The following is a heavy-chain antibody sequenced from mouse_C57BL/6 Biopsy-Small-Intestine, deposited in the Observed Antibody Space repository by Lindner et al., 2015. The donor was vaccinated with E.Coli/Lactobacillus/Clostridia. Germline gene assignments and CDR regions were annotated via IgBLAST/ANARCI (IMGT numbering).Heavy chain of an antibody. V-gene: IGHV1-20*01. J-gene: IGHJ1*03. CDR1: GYSFTDYF. CDR3: VRWSVRGGYFDV. D-gene: IGHD2-14*01. Sequence: VQLQESGPELVKPGDAVKISCKASGYSFTDYFMNWVMQSHAKSLEWIGRINPYNGDTFYNQRFRDKATLTVDKSSTTVHMELRSLTSEDSAVYYCVRWSVRGGYFDVWGTGTSVTVSS. CDR2: INPYNGDT.